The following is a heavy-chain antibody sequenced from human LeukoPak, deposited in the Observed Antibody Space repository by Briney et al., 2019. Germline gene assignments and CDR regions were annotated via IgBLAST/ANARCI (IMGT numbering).Heavy chain of an antibody. CDR3: ARVLQNYYHMDV. CDR2: IYDSGSA. Sequence: SETLSLTCTVSGVSINSHYWSWIRQPPGRGLEWIGFIYDSGSADYKSSLKSRVTMTVDTSKNQFSLKLNSVTAADTAVYFCARVLQNYYHMDVWGKGTTVTVSS. J-gene: IGHJ6*03. D-gene: IGHD3-3*01. CDR1: GVSINSHY. V-gene: IGHV4-59*11.